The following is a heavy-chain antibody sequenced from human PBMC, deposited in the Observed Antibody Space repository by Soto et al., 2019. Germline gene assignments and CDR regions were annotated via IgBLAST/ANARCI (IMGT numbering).Heavy chain of an antibody. CDR1: GFTFSSYS. CDR3: AGAYYDILTGYPY. Sequence: PGGSLRLSCAASGFTFSSYSMNWVRQAPGKGLEWVSSISSSSSYIYYADSVKGRFTISRDNAKNSLYLQMNSLRAEDTAVYYCAGAYYDILTGYPYWGQGTLVTVSS. V-gene: IGHV3-21*01. J-gene: IGHJ4*02. CDR2: ISSSSSYI. D-gene: IGHD3-9*01.